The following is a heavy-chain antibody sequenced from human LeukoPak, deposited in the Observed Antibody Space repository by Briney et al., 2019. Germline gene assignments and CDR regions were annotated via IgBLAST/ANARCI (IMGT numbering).Heavy chain of an antibody. CDR1: GYTFTGYY. Sequence: GASVKVSCKASGYTFTGYYMHWVRQAPGQGLEWMGWINPNSGGTNYAQKFQGRVTMTRDTSISTAYMELSRLRSDDTAVYYCASEQIAVAGNYYYYGMDVWGLGTTVTVSS. D-gene: IGHD6-19*01. V-gene: IGHV1-2*02. J-gene: IGHJ6*02. CDR3: ASEQIAVAGNYYYYGMDV. CDR2: INPNSGGT.